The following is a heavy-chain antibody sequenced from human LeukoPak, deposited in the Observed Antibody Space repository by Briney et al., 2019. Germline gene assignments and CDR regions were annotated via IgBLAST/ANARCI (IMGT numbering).Heavy chain of an antibody. CDR3: ARDQTAVTGVWGTIDY. J-gene: IGHJ4*02. CDR1: GFTFSGYG. Sequence: GGSLRLSCAASGFTFSGYGMHWVRQAPGMGLEWVAIISYDGSNTFYGDSVKGRFTISRDNSKKTLYLQMNSLRTEDTAVYYCARDQTAVTGVWGTIDYWGQRTLVTVSS. D-gene: IGHD2-8*02. CDR2: ISYDGSNT. V-gene: IGHV3-30*03.